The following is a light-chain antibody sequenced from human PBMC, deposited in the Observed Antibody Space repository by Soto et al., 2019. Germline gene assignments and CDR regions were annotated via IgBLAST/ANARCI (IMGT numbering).Light chain of an antibody. CDR1: QSIDSW. J-gene: IGKJ1*01. CDR3: QQYNTDSRI. CDR2: KAS. V-gene: IGKV1-5*03. Sequence: DIQMPLSTSTVSASVVDRVTFTCRPSQSIDSWLAWYQQKPGKAPKLLIYKASTLKSGVPSRFSGSGSGTEFTLSINSLQPDDFATYYCQQYNTDSRIFGQGTKVDIK.